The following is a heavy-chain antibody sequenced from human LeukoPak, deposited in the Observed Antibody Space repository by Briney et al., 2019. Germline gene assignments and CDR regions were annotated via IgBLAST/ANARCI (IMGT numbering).Heavy chain of an antibody. CDR2: IRYDGSYK. V-gene: IGHV3-30*02. CDR1: GFTFSDYG. D-gene: IGHD3-10*01. CDR3: AKDRDPYDYGSGSYYNGVFDY. Sequence: GGSLRLSCAASGFTFSDYGMHWVRQAPGKGLEWVALIRYDGSYKWYADSVKGRFTISRDNSKNTLYLQMNSLRAEDTAVYYCAKDRDPYDYGSGSYYNGVFDYWGQGTLVTVSS. J-gene: IGHJ4*02.